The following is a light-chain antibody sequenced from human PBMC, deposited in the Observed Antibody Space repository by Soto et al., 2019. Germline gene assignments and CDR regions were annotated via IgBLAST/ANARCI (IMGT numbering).Light chain of an antibody. Sequence: DIVMTQSPATLSVSPGERVTLSCRASLTVSTNLAWYQQKPGQAPRLLIYYASTRATGTPARFSGSGSVKEFTLTISSLQPEAVATYYCQQYNNWPPGATFGPGTKVEIK. CDR2: YAS. CDR1: LTVSTN. V-gene: IGKV3-15*01. CDR3: QQYNNWPPGAT. J-gene: IGKJ3*01.